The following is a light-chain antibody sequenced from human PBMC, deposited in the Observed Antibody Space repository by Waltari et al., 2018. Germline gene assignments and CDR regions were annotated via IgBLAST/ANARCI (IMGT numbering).Light chain of an antibody. CDR2: TDK. J-gene: IGLJ3*02. V-gene: IGLV1-44*01. CDR1: NSNIGRNA. Sequence: QSVLTQPPSGSGTPGQRVTIFCSGSNSNIGRNAVTWYQQLPETAPKLLIYTDKPRPSGVPDRFSGSKSGTSASLAISGLQSDDEADYHCATWDDSLNGWVFGGGTKVTVL. CDR3: ATWDDSLNGWV.